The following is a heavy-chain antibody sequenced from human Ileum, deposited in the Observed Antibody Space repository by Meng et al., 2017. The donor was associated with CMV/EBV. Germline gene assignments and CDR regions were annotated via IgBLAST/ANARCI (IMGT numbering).Heavy chain of an antibody. V-gene: IGHV3-30*02. J-gene: IGHJ5*01. CDR1: RFTFNTFG. Sequence: GGSLRLSCAASRFTFNTFGMHWVRQAPGKGLAWVAFIRYDGTTKYYVDSVKGQFTISRDNSKNMLYLQMNALGAEDTAVYYCAAFEIMTTGSFNFWGRGTLVTIAS. CDR2: IRYDGTTK. D-gene: IGHD1-1*01. CDR3: AAFEIMTTGSFNF.